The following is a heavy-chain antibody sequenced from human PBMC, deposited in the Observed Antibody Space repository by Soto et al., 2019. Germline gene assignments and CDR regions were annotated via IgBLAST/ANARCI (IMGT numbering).Heavy chain of an antibody. CDR3: ARDPFSSGYALYYYYYYYMDV. Sequence: ASVKVSCKASGYTFTSYYMHWVRQAPGQGLEWMGIINPSGGNTNYAQKLQGRVTMTTDTSTGTAYMELRSLRSDDTAVYYCARDPFSSGYALYYYYYYYMDVWGKGTTVXVSS. CDR1: GYTFTSYY. CDR2: INPSGGNT. D-gene: IGHD5-12*01. V-gene: IGHV1-46*01. J-gene: IGHJ6*03.